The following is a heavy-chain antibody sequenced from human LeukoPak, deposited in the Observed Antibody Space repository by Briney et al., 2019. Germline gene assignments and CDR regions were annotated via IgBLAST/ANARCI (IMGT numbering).Heavy chain of an antibody. V-gene: IGHV3-74*01. D-gene: IGHD1-26*01. CDR3: VRDLGGRSGH. CDR2: INEDGSTT. CDR1: GFTFSSNW. J-gene: IGHJ4*02. Sequence: GGSLRLSCAASGFTFSSNWMHWVRHAPGKGLVWVSRINEDGSTTNYADSVKGRSTIFRDNAKNTLYLQMNSLRAEDAAVYYCVRDLGGRSGHWGQGTLVTVSS.